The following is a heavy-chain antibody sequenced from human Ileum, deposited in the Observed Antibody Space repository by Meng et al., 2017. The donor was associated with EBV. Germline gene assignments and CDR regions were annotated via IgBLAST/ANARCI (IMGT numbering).Heavy chain of an antibody. V-gene: IGHV6-1*01. Sequence: QLQPQESGPGPVQPAQGPSLSCVISGDSVSSDKTAWNWIRQSPSRGLEWLGRTYRRSRWYYDYALSVKSRINISPDTSKNQVSLQLNSVTDEDTGIYYCATSRIAKFDRWGQGTLVTVSS. CDR1: GDSVSSDKTA. CDR2: TYRRSRWYY. J-gene: IGHJ5*02. CDR3: ATSRIAKFDR.